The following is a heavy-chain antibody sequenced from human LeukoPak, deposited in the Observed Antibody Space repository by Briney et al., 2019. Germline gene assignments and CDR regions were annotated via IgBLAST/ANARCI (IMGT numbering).Heavy chain of an antibody. J-gene: IGHJ3*02. V-gene: IGHV4-34*01. CDR1: GGSFSDYY. D-gene: IGHD4-17*01. CDR3: ASPTTVTTSAYRAFDI. CDR2: INHSGST. Sequence: SETLSPTCAVYGGSFSDYYWSWIRQPPGKGLEWIGEINHSGSTNYSPSLRSRVTISVDTSKNQFSLNLRSVTAADTAVYYCASPTTVTTSAYRAFDIWGQGTMVTVSA.